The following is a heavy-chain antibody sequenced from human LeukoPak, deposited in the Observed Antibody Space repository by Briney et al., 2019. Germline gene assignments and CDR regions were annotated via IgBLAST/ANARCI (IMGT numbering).Heavy chain of an antibody. D-gene: IGHD1-26*01. CDR2: IIPIFGTA. V-gene: IGHV1-69*13. J-gene: IGHJ4*02. Sequence: SVKVSCKASGGTFSSYAISWVRQAPGQGLEWMGGIIPIFGTANYAQKFQGRVTITADVSTSTAYMELSSLRSEDTAVYYCAREKDSGSYYNYWGQGTLVTVSS. CDR3: AREKDSGSYYNY. CDR1: GGTFSSYA.